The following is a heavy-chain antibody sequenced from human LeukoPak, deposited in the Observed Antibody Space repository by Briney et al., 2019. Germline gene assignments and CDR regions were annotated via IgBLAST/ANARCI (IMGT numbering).Heavy chain of an antibody. D-gene: IGHD3-16*01. Sequence: PGGSLRLSCGASGFTFSSYWMSWVRQAPGKGLEWVANIKEDGSEKNYVDSVGGRFTISRDNAKNSLYLQMNSLRAEDTAVYFCARGGGRHVEYWGQGTLVTVSS. CDR2: IKEDGSEK. J-gene: IGHJ4*02. V-gene: IGHV3-7*05. CDR3: ARGGGRHVEY. CDR1: GFTFSSYW.